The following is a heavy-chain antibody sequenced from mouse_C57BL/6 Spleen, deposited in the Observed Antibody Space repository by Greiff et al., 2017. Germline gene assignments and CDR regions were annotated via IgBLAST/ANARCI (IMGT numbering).Heavy chain of an antibody. V-gene: IGHV1-69*01. CDR3: ARRDYGLYYAMDY. CDR1: GYTFTSYW. D-gene: IGHD1-1*02. CDR2: IDPSDSYT. J-gene: IGHJ4*01. Sequence: QVHVKQPGAELVMPGASVKLSCKASGYTFTSYWMHWVKQRPGQGLEWIGEIDPSDSYTNYNQKFKGKSTLTVDKSSRTAYMQLSSLTSEDSAVYYCARRDYGLYYAMDYWGQGTSVTVSS.